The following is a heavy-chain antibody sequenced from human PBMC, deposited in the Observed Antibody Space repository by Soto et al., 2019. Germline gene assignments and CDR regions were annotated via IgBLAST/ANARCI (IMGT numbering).Heavy chain of an antibody. CDR1: GYTFTSYG. J-gene: IGHJ4*02. V-gene: IGHV1-18*01. CDR3: ARPSCGDCSSTSCQPFDY. D-gene: IGHD2-2*01. Sequence: QVPLVQSGAEVKKPGASVKVSCKASGYTFTSYGISWVRQAPGQGLEWMGWISAYNGNTNYAQKLQGRVTMTTDTSTSTAYMELRSLRSDDTAVYYCARPSCGDCSSTSCQPFDYWGQGTLVTVSA. CDR2: ISAYNGNT.